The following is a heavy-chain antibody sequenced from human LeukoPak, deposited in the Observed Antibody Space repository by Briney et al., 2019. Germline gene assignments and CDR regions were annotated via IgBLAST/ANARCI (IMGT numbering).Heavy chain of an antibody. V-gene: IGHV4-59*08. CDR2: IYSSGTT. CDR1: GDSISGYY. D-gene: IGHD6-13*01. CDR3: ARRYTSSWYREGFFDY. J-gene: IGHJ4*02. Sequence: SETLSLTCTVSGDSISGYYWTWVRQAPGKGLECIGHIYSSGTTNYNPSLESRVTISLDTSREQFSLGLSSMTAADTAVYYCARRYTSSWYREGFFDYWGQGILVTVSS.